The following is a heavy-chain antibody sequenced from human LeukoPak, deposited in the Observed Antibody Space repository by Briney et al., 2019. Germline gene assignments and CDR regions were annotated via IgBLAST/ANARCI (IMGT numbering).Heavy chain of an antibody. CDR2: ISSSSSYI. J-gene: IGHJ5*02. CDR1: GFTFSSYS. V-gene: IGHV3-21*04. CDR3: AKDTIEYGSMHSFDP. Sequence: PGGSLRLSCAASGFTFSSYSMNWVRQAPGKGLEWVSSISSSSSYIYYADSVKGRFTISRDNSKNTLYLQMNSLRAEDTAVYYCAKDTIEYGSMHSFDPWGQGTLVTVSS. D-gene: IGHD2-15*01.